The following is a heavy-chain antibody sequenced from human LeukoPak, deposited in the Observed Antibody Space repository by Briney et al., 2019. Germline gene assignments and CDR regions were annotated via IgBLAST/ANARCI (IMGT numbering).Heavy chain of an antibody. D-gene: IGHD1-7*01. CDR1: GFTFSSSA. CDR3: AKEGGTGTRFDY. CDR2: ISGSGTGT. V-gene: IGHV3-23*01. Sequence: GGSLRLSCAASGFTFSSSAMSWVRQAPGKGLYWVSAISGSGTGTYYADSVKGRFTISRDNSKNTLYLQMNSLRAEDTAVYYCAKEGGTGTRFDYWGQGTVVTVSS. J-gene: IGHJ4*02.